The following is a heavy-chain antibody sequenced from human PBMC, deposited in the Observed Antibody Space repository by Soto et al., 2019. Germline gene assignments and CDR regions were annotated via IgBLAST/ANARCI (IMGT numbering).Heavy chain of an antibody. V-gene: IGHV3-74*01. CDR2: INSDGSRT. CDR3: ARGGGLYYYYYYMDV. D-gene: IGHD3-10*01. CDR1: GFTFSSYW. Sequence: EVQLVESGGGLVQPGGSLRLSCAASGFTFSSYWMHWVRQAPGKGLVWVSRINSDGSRTSYADSVKGRFTISRDNAKNTLYLQMNSLRAEDTAVYYCARGGGLYYYYYYMDVWGKGTTVTVSS. J-gene: IGHJ6*03.